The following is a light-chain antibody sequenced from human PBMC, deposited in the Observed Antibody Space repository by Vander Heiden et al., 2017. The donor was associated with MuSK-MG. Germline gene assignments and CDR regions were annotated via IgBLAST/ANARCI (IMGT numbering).Light chain of an antibody. V-gene: IGKV1-8*01. Sequence: AIRMTQSPASFSASIGDRVTMTCRASENISRFLAWYQQKPGKAPELLIHAASTLESGVPSRFSGSGSGADYSLTINNLQSDDFATYYCQQYDTFPRTFGEGTKVEI. CDR2: AAS. J-gene: IGKJ1*01. CDR1: ENISRF. CDR3: QQYDTFPRT.